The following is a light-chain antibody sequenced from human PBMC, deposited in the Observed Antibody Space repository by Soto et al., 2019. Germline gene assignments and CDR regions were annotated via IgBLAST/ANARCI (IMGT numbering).Light chain of an antibody. CDR3: AAWDDSLSGDNYV. CDR1: SSNIGSNY. Sequence: QSVLTQPPSASGTPGQRVTISCSGSSSNIGSNYVYWYQQLPGTAPKLLIYRNNQRPSGVPDRFSGSKSGTSASLAISGLRSEDEADYYCAAWDDSLSGDNYVFGTVTKLTVL. J-gene: IGLJ1*01. CDR2: RNN. V-gene: IGLV1-47*01.